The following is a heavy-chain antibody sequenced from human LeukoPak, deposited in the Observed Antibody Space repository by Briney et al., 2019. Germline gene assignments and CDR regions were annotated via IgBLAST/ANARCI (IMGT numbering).Heavy chain of an antibody. CDR2: ISSSSSYI. CDR1: GFTFSSYS. CDR3: ARDFLSGSYCDY. D-gene: IGHD1-26*01. J-gene: IGHJ4*02. Sequence: GGSLRLSCAASGFTFSSYSMNWVRQAPGKGLEWVSSISSSSSYIYYADSVKGRFTISRDNAKNSLYLQMNSLRAEDTAVYYCARDFLSGSYCDYWGQGTLVNVSS. V-gene: IGHV3-21*01.